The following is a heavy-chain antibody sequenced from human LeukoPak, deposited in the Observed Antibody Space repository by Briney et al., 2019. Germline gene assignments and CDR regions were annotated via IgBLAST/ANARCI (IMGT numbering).Heavy chain of an antibody. CDR3: ARVLSGSYDNYFDY. CDR1: GFTFSSYE. D-gene: IGHD1-26*01. CDR2: ISSGGRDK. J-gene: IGHJ4*02. Sequence: GGSLRLSCVASGFTFSSYEMNWVRQAPGKGLEWVSYISSGGRDKYYGDSVKGRFTISRDNSKNTLYLQMNSLKAEDAAVYYCARVLSGSYDNYFDYWGQGTLVTVSS. V-gene: IGHV3-48*03.